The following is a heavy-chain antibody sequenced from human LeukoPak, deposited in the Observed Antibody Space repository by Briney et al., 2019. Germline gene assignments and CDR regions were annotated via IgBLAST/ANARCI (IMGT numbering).Heavy chain of an antibody. V-gene: IGHV1-18*01. CDR1: GYTFNSHG. CDR2: ISTYNGNT. D-gene: IGHD2-15*01. Sequence: ASVKVSCKASGYTFNSHGITWVRPAPGQGLEWMGWISTYNGNTNYAQKPQGRVTITTDTSTSTAYMELRSLRSDDTAVYYCARDRHCSGGSCYFLPSCFDPWGQGTLVTVSS. CDR3: ARDRHCSGGSCYFLPSCFDP. J-gene: IGHJ5*02.